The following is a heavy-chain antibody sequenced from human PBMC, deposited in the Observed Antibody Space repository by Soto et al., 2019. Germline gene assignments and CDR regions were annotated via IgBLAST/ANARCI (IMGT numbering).Heavy chain of an antibody. D-gene: IGHD2-2*01. V-gene: IGHV4-38-2*01. Sequence: LSLTCAVSGDSISSGYHWAWIRQPPGKGLEWIASIYHSGTTYYNPSLKSRVTISVDTSKNQFSLKLSSVTAADTAVYYCARGVVPAAIASPAVDYCGQGTLVTVSS. CDR2: IYHSGTT. CDR3: ARGVVPAAIASPAVDY. J-gene: IGHJ4*02. CDR1: GDSISSGYH.